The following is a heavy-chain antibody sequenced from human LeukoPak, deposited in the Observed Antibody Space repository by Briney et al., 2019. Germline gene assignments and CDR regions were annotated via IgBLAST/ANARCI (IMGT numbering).Heavy chain of an antibody. J-gene: IGHJ4*02. CDR1: GFTFSSYT. D-gene: IGHD7-27*01. Sequence: GGSLRLSCTASGFTFSSYTMSWVRQAPGKGLKRVSTITTGGPNTYYADSVKGRFTVSRDDSKNTLYLQMNSLRAEDTAVYYCAKDGGLWVSAHWGDSWGRGTLVTVSS. V-gene: IGHV3-23*01. CDR3: AKDGGLWVSAHWGDS. CDR2: ITTGGPNT.